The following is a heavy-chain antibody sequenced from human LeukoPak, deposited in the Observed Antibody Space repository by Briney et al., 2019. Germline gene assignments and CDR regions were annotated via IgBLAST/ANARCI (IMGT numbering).Heavy chain of an antibody. CDR2: ISWNSGSI. V-gene: IGHV3-9*03. CDR3: AKGGGATISYYFDY. Sequence: PGGSLRLSCAASGFTFDDSAMHWVRQAPGKGLEWVSGISWNSGSIGYADSVKGRFTISRDNAKNSLYLQMNSLRAEDMALYYCAKGGGATISYYFDYWGQGTLVTVSS. J-gene: IGHJ4*02. CDR1: GFTFDDSA. D-gene: IGHD5-12*01.